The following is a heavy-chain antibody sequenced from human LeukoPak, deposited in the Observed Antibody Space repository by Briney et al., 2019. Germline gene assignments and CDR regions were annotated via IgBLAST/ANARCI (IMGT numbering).Heavy chain of an antibody. CDR1: GFTVSSNS. CDR2: IYSGGST. Sequence: PGGSLRLSCTVSGFTVSSNSMSWVRQAPGKGLEWVSFIYSGGSTQYSDSVKGRFTISRDNSKNTLYLQINSLRAEDTAVYYCAKEGLNIATRDFFDSWGQGTLVTVSS. V-gene: IGHV3-53*01. J-gene: IGHJ4*02. D-gene: IGHD6-6*01. CDR3: AKEGLNIATRDFFDS.